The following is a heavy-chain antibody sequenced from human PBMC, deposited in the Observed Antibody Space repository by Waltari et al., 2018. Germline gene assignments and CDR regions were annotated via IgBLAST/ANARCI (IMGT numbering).Heavy chain of an antibody. D-gene: IGHD3-22*01. J-gene: IGHJ6*02. CDR3: ARDYCDRTNCHGMDV. CDR2: ISYNGRNI. CDR1: EFTFRSYA. V-gene: IGHV3-30*04. Sequence: QVQLVESGGGVVQPGRSLRPSCEASEFTFRSYAMHWVRQAPGKGLEWVAVISYNGRNIYYVDSVKGRFTISRDNSKKTLYMQMNSLRAEDTAVYYCARDYCDRTNCHGMDVWGQGTTVTVSS.